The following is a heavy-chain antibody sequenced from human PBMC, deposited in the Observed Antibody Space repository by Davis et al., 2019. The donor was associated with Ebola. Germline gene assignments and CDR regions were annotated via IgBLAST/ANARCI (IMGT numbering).Heavy chain of an antibody. CDR1: GFRFSSYV. CDR3: ARVILWWDDDGGGPTTYYFDF. D-gene: IGHD2-21*01. Sequence: GESLKISCVASGFRFSSYVMGWVRQAPGRGLEWVSRIGGSGDTADYGDSARGRFTISRDNSKNALYLQMISLRVEDTATYYCARVILWWDDDGGGPTTYYFDFWGQGALVTVSS. V-gene: IGHV3-23*01. J-gene: IGHJ4*02. CDR2: IGGSGDTA.